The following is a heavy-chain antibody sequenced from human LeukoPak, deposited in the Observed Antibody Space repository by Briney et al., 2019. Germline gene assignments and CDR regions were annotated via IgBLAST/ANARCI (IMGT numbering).Heavy chain of an antibody. J-gene: IGHJ4*02. CDR2: ISGSGGCT. Sequence: PGGSLRLSCAASGFTFSSYGRSWFRQAPGKGLEGVSAISGSGGCTYYADSVKGRFTISIDNSENTLYLQMNRLRAEDTAVYSCAKASAMLVVVSNHFDYWGQGTLVTVSS. D-gene: IGHD3-22*01. CDR1: GFTFSSYG. CDR3: AKASAMLVVVSNHFDY. V-gene: IGHV3-23*01.